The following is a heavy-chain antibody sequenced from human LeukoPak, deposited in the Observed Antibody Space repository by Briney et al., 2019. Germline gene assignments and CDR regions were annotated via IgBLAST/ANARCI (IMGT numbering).Heavy chain of an antibody. CDR1: GYTFTRYY. CDR2: INPNSGGT. V-gene: IGHV1-2*02. J-gene: IGHJ4*02. CDR3: ANTYCSGGSCYG. D-gene: IGHD2-15*01. Sequence: ASVKVSCKASGYTFTRYYMHWVRQAPGQGLEWMGWINPNSGGTNYAQKFQGRVTMTRDTSIGTAYMELSRPRSDDTAVYYCANTYCSGGSCYGWGQGTLVTVSS.